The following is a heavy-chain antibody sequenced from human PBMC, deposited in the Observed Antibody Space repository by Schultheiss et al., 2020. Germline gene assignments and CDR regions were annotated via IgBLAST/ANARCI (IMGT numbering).Heavy chain of an antibody. CDR3: AREGSSGWSTFDY. CDR2: IYYSGST. V-gene: IGHV4-30-4*08. D-gene: IGHD6-19*01. CDR1: GGSISSSSYY. Sequence: SQTLSLTCTVSGGSISSSSYYWGWIRQPPGKGLEWIGYIYYSGSTYYNPSLKSRVTISVDTSKNQFSLKLSSVTAADTAVYYCAREGSSGWSTFDYWGQGTLVTVSS. J-gene: IGHJ4*02.